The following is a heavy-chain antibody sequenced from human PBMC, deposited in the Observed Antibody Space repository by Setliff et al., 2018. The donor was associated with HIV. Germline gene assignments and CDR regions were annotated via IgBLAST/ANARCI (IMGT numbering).Heavy chain of an antibody. D-gene: IGHD1-1*01. CDR3: ARADGWNERGVDAFDI. J-gene: IGHJ3*02. V-gene: IGHV4-59*01. CDR1: GGSISSYF. CDR2: IYYSGST. Sequence: PSETLSLTCTVSGGSISSYFWSWIRQPPGKGLEWIGYIYYSGSTNYNPSLKSRVTISVDTSKNQFSLRLNSVTAADTAVYYCARADGWNERGVDAFDIWGQGTMVTVSS.